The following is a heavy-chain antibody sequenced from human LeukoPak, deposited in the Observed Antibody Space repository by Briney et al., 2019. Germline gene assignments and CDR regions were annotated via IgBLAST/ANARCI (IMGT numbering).Heavy chain of an antibody. J-gene: IGHJ3*02. Sequence: SETLSLTCTVSGGSISSSSYYWGWLRQPPGKGLEWIGSIYYSGSTYYNPSLKSRVTISVDTSKNQFSLKLSSVTAADTAVYYCARGAYYDILTGSGPAFDIWGQGTMVTVSS. D-gene: IGHD3-9*01. CDR1: GGSISSSSYY. V-gene: IGHV4-39*07. CDR3: ARGAYYDILTGSGPAFDI. CDR2: IYYSGST.